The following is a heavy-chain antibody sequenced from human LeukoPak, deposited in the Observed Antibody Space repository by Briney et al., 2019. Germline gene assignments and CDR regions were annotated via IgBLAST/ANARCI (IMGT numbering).Heavy chain of an antibody. CDR1: GGSFSGYY. Sequence: SSETLSLTCAVYGGSFSGYYGSWIRQPPGKGLEWIGEINHSGSTNYNPSLKSRVTISVDTSKNQFSLKLSSVTAADTAVYYCARGPDYGEYVRGSFVDYWGQGNLVTVSS. CDR2: INHSGST. D-gene: IGHD4-17*01. CDR3: ARGPDYGEYVRGSFVDY. J-gene: IGHJ4*02. V-gene: IGHV4-34*01.